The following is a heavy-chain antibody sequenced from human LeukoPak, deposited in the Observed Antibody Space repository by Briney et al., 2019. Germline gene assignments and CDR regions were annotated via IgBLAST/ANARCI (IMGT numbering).Heavy chain of an antibody. CDR2: IYSGGST. Sequence: PGGSLRLSCAASGFTFSTYSMSWVRQAPGKGLEWVSVIYSGGSTYYADSVKGRFTISRDNSKNTLYLQMNSLRAEDTAVYYCARDRKLLWYFDLWGRGTLVTVSS. CDR3: ARDRKLLWYFDL. D-gene: IGHD2-21*02. CDR1: GFTFSTYS. J-gene: IGHJ2*01. V-gene: IGHV3-66*01.